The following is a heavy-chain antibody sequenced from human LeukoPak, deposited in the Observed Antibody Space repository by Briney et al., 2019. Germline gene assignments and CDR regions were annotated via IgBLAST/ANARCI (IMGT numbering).Heavy chain of an antibody. Sequence: SETLSLTCTVSGGSISSYYWSWIRQPPGEGLEWIGYIYYSGSTNYNPSLKSRVTISVDTSKNQFSLKLSSVTAADTAVYYCARYYGSGSYYKGFDYWGQGTLVTVSS. D-gene: IGHD3-10*01. CDR1: GGSISSYY. CDR2: IYYSGST. V-gene: IGHV4-59*08. J-gene: IGHJ4*02. CDR3: ARYYGSGSYYKGFDY.